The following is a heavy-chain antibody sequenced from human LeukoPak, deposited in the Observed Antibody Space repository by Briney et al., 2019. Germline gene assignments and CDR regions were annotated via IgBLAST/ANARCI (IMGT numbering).Heavy chain of an antibody. D-gene: IGHD3-9*01. CDR3: AKVFWYYYYMDV. CDR2: ISGSGGST. Sequence: GGSLGLSCAASGFTFSSYGMSWVRQAPGKGLEWVSAISGSGGSTYYADSVKGRFTISRDNSKNTLYLQMNSLRAEDTAVYYCAKVFWYYYYMDVWGKGTTVTISS. CDR1: GFTFSSYG. J-gene: IGHJ6*03. V-gene: IGHV3-23*01.